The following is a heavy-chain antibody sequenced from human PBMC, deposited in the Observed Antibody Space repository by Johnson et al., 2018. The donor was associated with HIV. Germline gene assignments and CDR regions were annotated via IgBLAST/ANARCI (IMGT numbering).Heavy chain of an antibody. CDR3: AREAGTLRGWGHVFDI. J-gene: IGHJ3*02. D-gene: IGHD6-19*01. V-gene: IGHV3-9*01. Sequence: VQLVESGGVVVQPGGSLRLSCAVSGFTFDDYAMHWVRQAPGKGLEWVSGISWNSGSIGYADSVKGRFTISRDNAKKSLYLQMKNVRAGDTAVYCWAREAGTLRGWGHVFDIWGQGTMVTVSS. CDR1: GFTFDDYA. CDR2: ISWNSGSI.